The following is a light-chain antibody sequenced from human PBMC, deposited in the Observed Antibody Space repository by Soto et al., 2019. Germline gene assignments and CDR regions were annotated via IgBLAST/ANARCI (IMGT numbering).Light chain of an antibody. J-gene: IGKJ2*01. V-gene: IGKV3-15*01. Sequence: DIVMTQSPATLSVSPGARATLSCRASQTVSRNLAWYQQKPGQAPRLLFFGASTRATGIPARFSGSGSGTEFTLTISSLQSEDFAVYYCQQYNNWPYTVGQGTK. CDR1: QTVSRN. CDR2: GAS. CDR3: QQYNNWPYT.